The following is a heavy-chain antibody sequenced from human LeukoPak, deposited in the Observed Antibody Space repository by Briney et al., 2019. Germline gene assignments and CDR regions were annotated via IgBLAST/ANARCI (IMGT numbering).Heavy chain of an antibody. D-gene: IGHD2-8*02. J-gene: IGHJ4*02. CDR1: GYTFTTYD. V-gene: IGHV1-8*01. Sequence: ASVKVSCKASGYTFTTYDINWGRQATGQGLEWMGWMNPNSANTGYAQKFQGRVTITRNTSISTAYMELNSLRSDDTAVYYCARARLVRGPVTPLYYFDYWGQGVLVTVSS. CDR2: MNPNSANT. CDR3: ARARLVRGPVTPLYYFDY.